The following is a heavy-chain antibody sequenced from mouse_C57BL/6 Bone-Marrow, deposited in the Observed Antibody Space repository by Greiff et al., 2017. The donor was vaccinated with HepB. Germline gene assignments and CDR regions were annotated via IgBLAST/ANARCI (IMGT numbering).Heavy chain of an antibody. CDR2: INPSSGYT. CDR1: GYTFTSYW. Sequence: QVQLQHSGAELAKPGASVKLSCKASGYTFTSYWMHWVKQRPGQGLEWIGYINPSSGYTKYNQKFKDKATLTADKSSSTAYMQLSSLTYEDSAVYYCARNLPIYYYGSSWGYFDVWGTGTTVTVSS. CDR3: ARNLPIYYYGSSWGYFDV. J-gene: IGHJ1*03. D-gene: IGHD1-1*01. V-gene: IGHV1-7*01.